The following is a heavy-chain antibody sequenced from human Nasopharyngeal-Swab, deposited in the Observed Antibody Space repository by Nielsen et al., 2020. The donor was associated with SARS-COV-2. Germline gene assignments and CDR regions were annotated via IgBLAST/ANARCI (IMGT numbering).Heavy chain of an antibody. Sequence: GESLKISCAVSGFTFSTFWMTWVRQAPGKGLEWVANIKEDGSQKYYLDSVKGRFTISRDNAKNSLYLQMNSLRAEDTAIYFCVRAVAGATDYWGQGTLVTVSS. CDR3: VRAVAGATDY. J-gene: IGHJ4*02. D-gene: IGHD1-26*01. CDR1: GFTFSTFW. V-gene: IGHV3-7*03. CDR2: IKEDGSQK.